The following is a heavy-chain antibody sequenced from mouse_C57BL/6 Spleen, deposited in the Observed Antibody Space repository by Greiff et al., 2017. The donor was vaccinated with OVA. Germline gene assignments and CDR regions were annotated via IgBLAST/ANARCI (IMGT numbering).Heavy chain of an antibody. J-gene: IGHJ1*03. D-gene: IGHD2-5*01. Sequence: VQLQQSGAELARPGASVKLSCKASGYTFTSYGISWVKQRTGQGLEWIGEIYPRSGNTYYNEKFKGKATLTADKSSSTAYMELRSLTSEDSAVYFCARFESNYDNWYFDVWGTGTTVTVSS. CDR3: ARFESNYDNWYFDV. V-gene: IGHV1-81*01. CDR2: IYPRSGNT. CDR1: GYTFTSYG.